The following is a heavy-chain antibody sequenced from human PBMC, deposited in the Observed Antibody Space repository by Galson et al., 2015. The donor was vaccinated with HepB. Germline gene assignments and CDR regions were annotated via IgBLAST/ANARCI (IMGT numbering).Heavy chain of an antibody. V-gene: IGHV3-30*03. J-gene: IGHJ6*02. CDR3: CNGGYGPVVFGMDV. CDR2: ISYDGTNK. D-gene: IGHD5-12*01. Sequence: SLRLSCAASGFTFSYYGMHWVRQAPGKGLEWVAVISYDGTNKYYADSVKGRFTISRDNSKNTLYLQMNSPRTEDTAGYYCCNGGYGPVVFGMDVWGQGTTVTVSS. CDR1: GFTFSYYG.